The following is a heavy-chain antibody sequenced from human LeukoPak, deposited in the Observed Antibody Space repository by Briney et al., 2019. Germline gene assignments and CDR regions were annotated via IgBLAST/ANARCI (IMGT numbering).Heavy chain of an antibody. CDR2: INPNSGGT. CDR3: ARRHYYDSSGYLSDAFDI. V-gene: IGHV1-2*02. CDR1: GYTFTSYA. J-gene: IGHJ3*02. Sequence: GASVKVSCKASGYTFTSYAMNWVRQAPGQGLEWMGWINPNSGGTNYAQKFQGRVTMTRDTSISTAYMELSRLRSDDTAVYYCARRHYYDSSGYLSDAFDIWGQGTMVTVSS. D-gene: IGHD3-22*01.